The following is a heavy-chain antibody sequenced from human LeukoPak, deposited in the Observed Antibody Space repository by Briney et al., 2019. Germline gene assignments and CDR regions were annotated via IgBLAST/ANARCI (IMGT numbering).Heavy chain of an antibody. J-gene: IGHJ4*02. D-gene: IGHD3-22*01. CDR1: GFTFSNAW. V-gene: IGHV3-15*01. Sequence: GGSLRLSCAASGFTFSNAWMSWVRQAPGKGLEWVGRIKSKTDGGTTDYAAPVKGRFTISRDDSKSIAYLQMNSPKTEDTAVYYCTRPRERTYYYDSSGYQPTGYWGQGTLVTVSS. CDR2: IKSKTDGGTT. CDR3: TRPRERTYYYDSSGYQPTGY.